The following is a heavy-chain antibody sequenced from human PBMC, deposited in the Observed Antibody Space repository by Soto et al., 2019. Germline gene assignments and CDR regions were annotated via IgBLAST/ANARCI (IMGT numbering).Heavy chain of an antibody. CDR1: GFSLSTSGVG. V-gene: IGHV2-5*01. CDR2: IYWSGDE. D-gene: IGHD6-6*01. J-gene: IGHJ3*02. Sequence: VSGPTLVNPTQTLTLTCSFSGFSLSTSGVGVGWIRQSPGKALEWLALIYWSGDEHYRPSLKSRLSITKDTSKNHVVLIMTDMDPVDTATYYCARGLATLPVFAFDIWGQGTMVTVSS. CDR3: ARGLATLPVFAFDI.